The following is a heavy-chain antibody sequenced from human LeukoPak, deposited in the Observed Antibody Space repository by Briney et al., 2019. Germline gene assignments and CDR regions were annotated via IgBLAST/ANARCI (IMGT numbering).Heavy chain of an antibody. Sequence: GGSLRLSCAASGFTFSSYWMSWVRQAPGKGLEWVANIKQDGSEKYYVDSVKGRFTISRDNAKNSLYLQMNSLRAEDTAVYYCARDADFWSGYYPYMDVWGKGTTVTVSS. CDR2: IKQDGSEK. J-gene: IGHJ6*03. CDR3: ARDADFWSGYYPYMDV. D-gene: IGHD3-3*01. CDR1: GFTFSSYW. V-gene: IGHV3-7*01.